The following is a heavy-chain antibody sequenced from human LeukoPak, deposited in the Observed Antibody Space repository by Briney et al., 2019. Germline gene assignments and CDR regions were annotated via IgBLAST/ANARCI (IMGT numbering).Heavy chain of an antibody. V-gene: IGHV3-23*01. CDR3: AKARLAGLFVY. Sequence: GGSLRLSCAPSGFTLSSYAMSWVRQAPGKGLEWVSAISGSGGSTYYADSVKGRFTISRDNSKNTLYLQMNSLRAEDTAVYYCAKARLAGLFVYWGQGTLVTVSS. CDR1: GFTLSSYA. CDR2: ISGSGGST. J-gene: IGHJ4*02. D-gene: IGHD6-19*01.